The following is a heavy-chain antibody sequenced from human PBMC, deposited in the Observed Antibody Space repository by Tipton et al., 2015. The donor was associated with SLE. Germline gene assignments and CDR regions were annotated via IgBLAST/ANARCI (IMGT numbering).Heavy chain of an antibody. Sequence: TLSLTCTVSGDSITSGGYYWSWIRQPPGKGLEWIASIYHSGNTYHNPSLQSRVTISIDTSKNQFSLKLTSVTAADTAIYYCAADFWTGSPLFDYWGQGTLVTVSS. J-gene: IGHJ4*02. V-gene: IGHV4-38-2*02. D-gene: IGHD3/OR15-3a*01. CDR1: GDSITSGGYY. CDR3: AADFWTGSPLFDY. CDR2: IYHSGNT.